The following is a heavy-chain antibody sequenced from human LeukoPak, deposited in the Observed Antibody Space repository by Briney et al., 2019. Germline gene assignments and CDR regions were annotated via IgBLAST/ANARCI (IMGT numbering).Heavy chain of an antibody. D-gene: IGHD3-10*01. CDR3: ARVWVYYYGSGSYYHNNFFDY. CDR1: GGSFSGYY. CDR2: IYYSGST. J-gene: IGHJ4*02. Sequence: PSETLSLTCAVYGGSFSGYYWGWIRRPPGKGLEWLGSIYYSGSTYYNPSLKSRVTISVDTSKNQFSLKLSSVTAADTAVYYCARVWVYYYGSGSYYHNNFFDYWGQGTLVTVSS. V-gene: IGHV4-39*01.